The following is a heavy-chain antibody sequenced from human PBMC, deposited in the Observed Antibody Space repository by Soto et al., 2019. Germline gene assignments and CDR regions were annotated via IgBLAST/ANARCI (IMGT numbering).Heavy chain of an antibody. D-gene: IGHD1-26*01. CDR3: ARSIGGSYYGGYYFDC. CDR1: GYTFTSYS. J-gene: IGHJ4*02. V-gene: IGHV1-18*01. Sequence: ASVKVSCKTSGYTFTSYSISWVRQAPGQGLEWMGWISGFNGETNYAQKLQGRVTVTTDTSTSTAYMELRNLGADDTAGYYCARSIGGSYYGGYYFDCGGQGPLVTVSS. CDR2: ISGFNGET.